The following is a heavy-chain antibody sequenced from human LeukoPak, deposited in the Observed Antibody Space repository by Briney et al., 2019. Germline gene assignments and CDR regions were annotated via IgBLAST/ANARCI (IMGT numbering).Heavy chain of an antibody. CDR2: INSDGSST. Sequence: GGSLRLSCAASGFSISGYWMHWVRQVPGKGLVWVSRINSDGSSTYYADSVKGRFTISRDNAKNSLSLQMNSLRAEDTAIYYCARDRRVGATWSVGAFDIWGQGTTVTVSS. J-gene: IGHJ3*02. CDR3: ARDRRVGATWSVGAFDI. CDR1: GFSISGYW. D-gene: IGHD1-26*01. V-gene: IGHV3-74*01.